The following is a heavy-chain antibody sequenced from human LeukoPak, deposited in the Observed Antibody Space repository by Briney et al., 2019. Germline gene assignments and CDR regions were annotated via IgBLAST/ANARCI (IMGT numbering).Heavy chain of an antibody. D-gene: IGHD3-10*01. Sequence: GGSLRLSCAASGFTVSSNYMSWVRQAPGKGLEWVSVIYSGGSTYYADSVKGRFTISRDNSKNTLYLQMNSLRAEDTAVYYCARVDYGSGKGIDYWGQGTLVTVSS. V-gene: IGHV3-66*01. CDR3: ARVDYGSGKGIDY. CDR2: IYSGGST. CDR1: GFTVSSNY. J-gene: IGHJ4*02.